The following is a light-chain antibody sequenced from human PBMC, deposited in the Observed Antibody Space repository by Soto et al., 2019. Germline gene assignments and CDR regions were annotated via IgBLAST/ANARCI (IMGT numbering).Light chain of an antibody. CDR2: GTS. CDR3: QQYANWPRT. V-gene: IGKV3-15*01. Sequence: EIVMTQSPATLSVSPGEGVTLSCRANQSIGNNLAWYQQRPGQSPRLLMFGTSARATGIPARFSGSGSGTEFTLTISSLQSEDFAIYYCQQYANWPRTFGLGTKVEIK. CDR1: QSIGNN. J-gene: IGKJ1*01.